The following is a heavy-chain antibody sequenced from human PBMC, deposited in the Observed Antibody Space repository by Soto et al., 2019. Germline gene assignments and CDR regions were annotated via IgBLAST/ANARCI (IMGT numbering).Heavy chain of an antibody. Sequence: EVQLLESGGGLVQPGGSLRLSCAASGFTFSDSPMTWVRQAPGKGLEWVSTFSGSGGTTYYADSVKGRFTISRDNSKNTLFLQMSTLRADDTAVYYCAKSSSYGDSRYFDSWGQGTPVTVSS. CDR1: GFTFSDSP. V-gene: IGHV3-23*01. D-gene: IGHD4-17*01. J-gene: IGHJ4*02. CDR2: FSGSGGTT. CDR3: AKSSSYGDSRYFDS.